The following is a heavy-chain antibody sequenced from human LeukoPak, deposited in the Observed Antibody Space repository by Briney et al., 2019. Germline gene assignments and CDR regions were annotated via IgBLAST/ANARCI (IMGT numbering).Heavy chain of an antibody. CDR3: GRRKSGTYGNWVDH. Sequence: SETLSLTCTVSGGSISSSSYYWSWIRQPPGKGLEWIGFIYYSGSTNYNPSLKSRVTISVDTSKNQFSLKLSSVTAADTAVYFCGRRKSGTYGNWVDHWGQGTLVTVSS. CDR1: GGSISSSSYY. V-gene: IGHV4-61*05. CDR2: IYYSGST. J-gene: IGHJ5*02. D-gene: IGHD1-26*01.